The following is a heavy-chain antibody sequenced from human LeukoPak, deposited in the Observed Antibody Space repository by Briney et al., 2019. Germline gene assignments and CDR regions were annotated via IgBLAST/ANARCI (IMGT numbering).Heavy chain of an antibody. J-gene: IGHJ4*02. CDR2: IYYSGST. D-gene: IGHD3-9*01. Sequence: PSETLSLTCTVSGYSISSGYYWGWIRQPPGKGLEWIGSIYYSGSTYYNPSLKSRVTISVDTSKNQFSLKLSSVTAADTAVYYCARIGDRKNIRYFDWLDYWGQGTLVTVSS. CDR3: ARIGDRKNIRYFDWLDY. V-gene: IGHV4-38-2*02. CDR1: GYSISSGYY.